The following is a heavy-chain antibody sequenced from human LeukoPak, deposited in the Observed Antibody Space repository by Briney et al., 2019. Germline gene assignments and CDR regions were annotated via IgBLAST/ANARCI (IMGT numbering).Heavy chain of an antibody. V-gene: IGHV5-51*01. CDR3: ARLDSSGYYLIY. J-gene: IGHJ4*02. CDR1: GYSFTSYW. Sequence: GEALQTSLCSSGYSFTSYWIGRGRQRPGKGIEWVGIIYPGDSDIRYSPSFQGQVTISADKSISTAYLQWCSLKASDTAMYYCARLDSSGYYLIYWGQGTLVTVSS. D-gene: IGHD3-22*01. CDR2: IYPGDSDI.